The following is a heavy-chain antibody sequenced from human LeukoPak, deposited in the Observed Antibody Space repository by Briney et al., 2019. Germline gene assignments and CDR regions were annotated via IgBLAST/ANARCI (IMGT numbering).Heavy chain of an antibody. V-gene: IGHV4-4*07. CDR2: IYTSGST. CDR1: GGSISSYY. J-gene: IGHJ6*03. CDR3: ARHVPGSGSYRRYYYYYMDV. Sequence: PSETLSLTCTVSGGSISSYYWSWIRQPAGKGLEWIGRIYTSGSTNYNPSLKSRVTISVDTSKNQFSLKLSSVTAADTAVYYCARHVPGSGSYRRYYYYYMDVWGKGTTVTISS. D-gene: IGHD3-10*01.